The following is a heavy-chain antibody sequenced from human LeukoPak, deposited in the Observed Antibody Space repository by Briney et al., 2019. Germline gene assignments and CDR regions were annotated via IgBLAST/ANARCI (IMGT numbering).Heavy chain of an antibody. Sequence: SETLSLTCTVSGGSISSGGYYWSWIRQHPGKGLEWIGYIYYSGSTYYNPSLKSRVTISVYTSKNQFSLKLSSVTAADTAVYYCATAERYNWTDYYYYGMDVWGQGTTVTVSS. CDR2: IYYSGST. CDR3: ATAERYNWTDYYYYGMDV. CDR1: GGSISSGGYY. D-gene: IGHD1-1*01. V-gene: IGHV4-31*03. J-gene: IGHJ6*02.